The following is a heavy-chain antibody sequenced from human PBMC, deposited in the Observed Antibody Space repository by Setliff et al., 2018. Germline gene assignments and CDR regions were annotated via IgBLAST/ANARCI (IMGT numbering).Heavy chain of an antibody. CDR3: ARGYSSGWYIN. Sequence: ASVKVSCKASGYIFTNYAIHWVRQAPGQRLEWMGWINAGNGNTKYSQKFQGRVTITRDTSASTAYMELGSLRSEDTAVYYCARGYSSGWYINWGQGTLV. V-gene: IGHV1-3*01. D-gene: IGHD6-19*01. CDR2: INAGNGNT. J-gene: IGHJ4*02. CDR1: GYIFTNYA.